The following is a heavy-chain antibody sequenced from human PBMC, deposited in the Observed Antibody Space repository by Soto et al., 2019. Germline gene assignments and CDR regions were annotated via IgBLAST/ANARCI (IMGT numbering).Heavy chain of an antibody. CDR2: INPNSGGT. CDR1: RVAFSKFI. J-gene: IGHJ4*02. V-gene: IGHV1-2*02. D-gene: IGHD6-19*01. Sequence: ASVKVSCKASRVAFSKFIVTWVRQAPGQGLEWMGWINPNSGGTNYAQKFQGRVTMTRDTSISTAYMELSRLRSDDTAVYYCARALTIAVADFFDYWGQGTLVTVSS. CDR3: ARALTIAVADFFDY.